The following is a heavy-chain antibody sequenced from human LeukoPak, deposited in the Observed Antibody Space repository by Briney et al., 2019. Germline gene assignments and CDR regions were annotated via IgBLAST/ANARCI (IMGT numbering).Heavy chain of an antibody. J-gene: IGHJ6*01. D-gene: IGHD1-1*01. CDR3: GRKRPHMDV. V-gene: IGHV4-59*01. Sequence: SATLYLTCTVSGGSISSYYWGWIRQPPRQGLEWIGCIYYSGNTNYNPSLKNRVTISIDPSKDQYSLNLRSVTAVDTAVYYCGRKRPHMDVWGEGTGHSVSS. CDR2: IYYSGNT. CDR1: GGSISSYY.